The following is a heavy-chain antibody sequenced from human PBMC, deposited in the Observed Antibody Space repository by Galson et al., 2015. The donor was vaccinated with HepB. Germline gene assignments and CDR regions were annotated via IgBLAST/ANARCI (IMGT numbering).Heavy chain of an antibody. J-gene: IGHJ5*02. D-gene: IGHD2-15*01. CDR3: ARGTHCIGGSCYSSRLDP. Sequence: SVKVSCKASGYTFTSYDINWVRQATGQGLEWMGWMNPNSGNTGYAQKFQGRVTMTRNTSISTAYMELSSLRSEDTAVYYCARGTHCIGGSCYSSRLDPWGQGTLVTVSS. V-gene: IGHV1-8*01. CDR1: GYTFTSYD. CDR2: MNPNSGNT.